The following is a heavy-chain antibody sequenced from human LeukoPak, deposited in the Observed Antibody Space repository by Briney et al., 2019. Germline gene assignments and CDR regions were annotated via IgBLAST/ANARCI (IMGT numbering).Heavy chain of an antibody. Sequence: GGSLRLSCTASGFSYSTSNMNWVRQAPGKGLEWVSYITSGTGTIYYADSVKGRFTISRDNAKNSLYLQMNSLRAEDTAVYYCVKDLRYCSSTSCYDLYGFDPWGQGTQVTVSS. J-gene: IGHJ5*02. CDR3: VKDLRYCSSTSCYDLYGFDP. D-gene: IGHD2-2*01. CDR2: ITSGTGTI. V-gene: IGHV3-48*01. CDR1: GFSYSTSN.